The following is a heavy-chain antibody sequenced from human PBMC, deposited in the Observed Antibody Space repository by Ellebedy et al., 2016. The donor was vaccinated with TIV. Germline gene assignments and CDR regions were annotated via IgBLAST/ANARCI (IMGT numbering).Heavy chain of an antibody. V-gene: IGHV1-8*01. CDR1: GYTFTSYD. J-gene: IGHJ4*02. Sequence: ASVKVSCKASGYTFTSYDINWVRQATGQGLEWMGWMNPNSGNTGYAQKFQGRVTMTRNTSISTAYMELSSLRSEDTAVYYCARAPRWYYDFWSGSAYVDYWGQGTLVTVSS. D-gene: IGHD3-3*01. CDR3: ARAPRWYYDFWSGSAYVDY. CDR2: MNPNSGNT.